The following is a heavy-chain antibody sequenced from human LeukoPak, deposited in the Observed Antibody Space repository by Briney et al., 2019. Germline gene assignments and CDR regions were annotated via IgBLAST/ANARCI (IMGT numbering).Heavy chain of an antibody. D-gene: IGHD3-10*01. CDR3: ARIRITMVRVFDY. CDR1: GFTFSSYS. Sequence: PGGSLRLSCAASGFTFSSYSMNWVRQAPGKGLEWVSYISSSSSTIYYADSVKGRFTISRDNAKNSLYLQMNSLRAEDTAVYYCARIRITMVRVFDYWGQGTLVTVSS. CDR2: ISSSSSTI. V-gene: IGHV3-48*04. J-gene: IGHJ4*02.